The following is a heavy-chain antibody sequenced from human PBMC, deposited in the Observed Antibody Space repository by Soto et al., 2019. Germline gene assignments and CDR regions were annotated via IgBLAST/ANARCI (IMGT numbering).Heavy chain of an antibody. CDR1: GYTLTELS. Sequence: ASVKVSCKVSGYTLTELSIHWVRQAPGKGLEWMGGFDPEDSETIYTQKFKGRITMTADTSTSTAYMELSRLRSDATAVFYCARGPAPRQKYYDILTGPLGPNGFDPWGQGTLVTVSS. CDR2: FDPEDSET. V-gene: IGHV1-24*01. CDR3: ARGPAPRQKYYDILTGPLGPNGFDP. D-gene: IGHD3-9*01. J-gene: IGHJ5*02.